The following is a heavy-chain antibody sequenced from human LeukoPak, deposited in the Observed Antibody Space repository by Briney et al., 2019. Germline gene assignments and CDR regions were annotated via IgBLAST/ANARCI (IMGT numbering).Heavy chain of an antibody. V-gene: IGHV3-23*01. CDR1: GFTFKTYA. Sequence: GGSLRLSCEGSGFTFKTYAMSWVRQAPGKGLEWVSGVSGSGDFTDYADSVKGRFTISRDNPKNTLFLQMSSLRVEDTAIYYCAKERFCSGGSCYASHDLHWGRGILVTVSS. D-gene: IGHD2-15*01. CDR2: VSGSGDFT. CDR3: AKERFCSGGSCYASHDLH. J-gene: IGHJ4*02.